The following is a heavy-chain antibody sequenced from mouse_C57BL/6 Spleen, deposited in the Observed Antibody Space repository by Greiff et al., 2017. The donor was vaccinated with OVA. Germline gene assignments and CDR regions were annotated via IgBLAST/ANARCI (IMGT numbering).Heavy chain of an antibody. J-gene: IGHJ1*03. Sequence: VQLQESGAELVRPGASVTLSCKASGYTFTDYEMHWVKQTPVHGLEWIGAIDPETGGTAYNQKFKGKAILTAAKSSSTAYMELRSLTSEDSAVYYCTRPGSSYGYFDVWGTGTTVTVSS. V-gene: IGHV1-15*01. CDR1: GYTFTDYE. CDR2: IDPETGGT. D-gene: IGHD1-1*01. CDR3: TRPGSSYGYFDV.